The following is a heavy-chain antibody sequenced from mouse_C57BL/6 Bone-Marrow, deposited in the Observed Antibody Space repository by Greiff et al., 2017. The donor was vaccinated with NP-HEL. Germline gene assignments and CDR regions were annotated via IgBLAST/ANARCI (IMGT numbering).Heavy chain of an antibody. CDR2: IYPRSGNT. Sequence: VKLMESGAELARPGASVKLSCKASGYTFTSYGISWVKQRTGQGLEWIGEIYPRSGNTYYNEKFKGKATLTADKSSSTAYMELRSLTSEDSAVYFCARKGWLLSWFAYWGQGTLVTVSA. CDR1: GYTFTSYG. J-gene: IGHJ3*01. CDR3: ARKGWLLSWFAY. D-gene: IGHD2-3*01. V-gene: IGHV1-81*01.